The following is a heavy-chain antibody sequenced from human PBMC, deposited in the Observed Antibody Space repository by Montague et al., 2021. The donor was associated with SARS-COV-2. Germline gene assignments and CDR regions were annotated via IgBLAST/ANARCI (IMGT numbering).Heavy chain of an antibody. CDR1: GGSISSTSYY. V-gene: IGHV4-39*01. D-gene: IGHD3-3*01. J-gene: IGHJ4*02. Sequence: SETLSLTCTVSGGSISSTSYYWGWIRQSPGKGLEWIGSIYHSGSTYYSPSLKSRLSLSVETSKNQFSLKLTSVTAADTAVYFCVRHPRTYNGFWSGYSGRRVFQFDSWGQGTLVTVSS. CDR2: IYHSGST. CDR3: VRHPRTYNGFWSGYSGRRVFQFDS.